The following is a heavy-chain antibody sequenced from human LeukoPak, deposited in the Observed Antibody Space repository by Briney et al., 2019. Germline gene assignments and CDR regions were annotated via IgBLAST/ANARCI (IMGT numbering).Heavy chain of an antibody. V-gene: IGHV3-53*01. Sequence: GGSLTLSCTASGFTYNSNYMSCVRQAPGKGLESLSIIHSCCSTYYADSVKGRVTVSRDDSENTLYLQMHSLRAEDTAKYYCAKSSHSNDWDDFDYWGQGTLVTVSS. D-gene: IGHD3-9*01. J-gene: IGHJ4*02. CDR3: AKSSHSNDWDDFDY. CDR2: IHSCCST. CDR1: GFTYNSNY.